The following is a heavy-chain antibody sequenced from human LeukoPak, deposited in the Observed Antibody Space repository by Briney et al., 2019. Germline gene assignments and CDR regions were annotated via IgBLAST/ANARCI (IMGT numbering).Heavy chain of an antibody. J-gene: IGHJ4*02. D-gene: IGHD3-22*01. V-gene: IGHV4-61*02. CDR3: ARANSYDGSGHYYEFAY. CDR1: GGSISSGSYY. Sequence: SETLSLTCTVSGGSISSGSYYWSWIRQPAGKGLEWIGRIYTSGSTHYNPSLKSRVTISVDTSKNQFSLKLSSVTAADTAVYYCARANSYDGSGHYYEFAYWGQGTLVTVSS. CDR2: IYTSGST.